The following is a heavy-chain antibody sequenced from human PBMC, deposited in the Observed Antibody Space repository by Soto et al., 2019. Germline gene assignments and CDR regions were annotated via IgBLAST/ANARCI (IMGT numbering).Heavy chain of an antibody. D-gene: IGHD5-12*01. J-gene: IGHJ4*02. CDR1: GFTFSSYA. CDR2: ISDSSGST. Sequence: GGSLRLSCAASGFTFSSYAMSWVRQAPGKGLEWVSAISDSSGSTYYADSVTGRFTISRDNSTNTLYLQMNSLRAEDTAVYYCAKLWTYRGHAFCVDICGQRTLVSGSS. CDR3: AKLWTYRGHAFCVDI. V-gene: IGHV3-23*01.